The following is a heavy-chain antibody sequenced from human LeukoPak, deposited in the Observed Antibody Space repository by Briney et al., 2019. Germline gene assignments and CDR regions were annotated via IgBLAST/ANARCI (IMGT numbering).Heavy chain of an antibody. CDR3: ARDMVPKRTYSSSWGADY. V-gene: IGHV3-74*01. D-gene: IGHD6-13*01. CDR1: GFTFSSYW. Sequence: HPGGSLRLSCAASGFTFSSYWMHWVRQAPGKGLVWVSRINSDGSSTSYADSVKGRFTISRDNAKNTLYLQMNSLRAEDTAVYYCARDMVPKRTYSSSWGADYWGQGTLVTVSS. J-gene: IGHJ4*02. CDR2: INSDGSST.